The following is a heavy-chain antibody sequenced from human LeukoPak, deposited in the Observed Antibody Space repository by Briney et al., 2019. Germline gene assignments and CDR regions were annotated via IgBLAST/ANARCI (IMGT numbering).Heavy chain of an antibody. Sequence: ASVKVSCKASGYTFTGYYMHWVRQAPGQGFEWMGWINPNSGGTNYAQKFQGRVTMTRDTSISTAYMELSRLRSDDTAVYYCARASSVYDSSGYRRSFDYWGQGTLVTVSS. CDR2: INPNSGGT. CDR3: ARASSVYDSSGYRRSFDY. V-gene: IGHV1-2*02. CDR1: GYTFTGYY. J-gene: IGHJ4*02. D-gene: IGHD3-22*01.